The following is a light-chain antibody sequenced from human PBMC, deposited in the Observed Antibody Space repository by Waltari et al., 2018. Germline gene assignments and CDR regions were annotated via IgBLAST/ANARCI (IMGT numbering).Light chain of an antibody. Sequence: SYVLTQPPSLSVSPGQTASIRCSGDKLGDQDVSWYQQKPGPSPVLVIFQDTKRPSGMPERFSGSTSGNTATLTISGTQPMDEADYYCLVWDTSSYVFGTGTKVTVL. V-gene: IGLV3-1*01. CDR3: LVWDTSSYV. CDR1: KLGDQD. J-gene: IGLJ1*01. CDR2: QDT.